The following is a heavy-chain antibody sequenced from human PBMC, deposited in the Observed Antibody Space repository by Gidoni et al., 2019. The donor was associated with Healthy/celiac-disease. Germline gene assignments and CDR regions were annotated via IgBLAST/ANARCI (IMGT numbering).Heavy chain of an antibody. V-gene: IGHV3-23*01. CDR1: GFTFCSYA. CDR3: AKNHVEWLLPAYIDY. D-gene: IGHD3-3*01. Sequence: EVLLLESGGGLVQPGGSLRLSCPASGFTFCSYAMSWVRQPPGKGLGWVTAISGSGGSTYYADAVKRRFTITRDNSKNTLYLQMNSLRAEDTAVYYCAKNHVEWLLPAYIDYWGQGTLVTVSS. CDR2: ISGSGGST. J-gene: IGHJ4*02.